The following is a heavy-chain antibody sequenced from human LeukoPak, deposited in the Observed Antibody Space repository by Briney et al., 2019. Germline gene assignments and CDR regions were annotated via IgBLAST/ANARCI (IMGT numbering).Heavy chain of an antibody. J-gene: IGHJ4*02. CDR1: GGSIGSYY. D-gene: IGHD5-24*01. Sequence: PSETLSLTCTVSGGSIGSYYWSWIRQPPAKGLEWIGYIYNSGSTNYSPSLKSRVSISVDTPKNQFSLRLSSVTAADTAVYYCARPSRDGYRYTFDYWGQGILVTVSS. V-gene: IGHV4-59*01. CDR2: IYNSGST. CDR3: ARPSRDGYRYTFDY.